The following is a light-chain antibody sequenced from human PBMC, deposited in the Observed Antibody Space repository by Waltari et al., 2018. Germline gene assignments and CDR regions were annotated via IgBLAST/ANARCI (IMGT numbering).Light chain of an antibody. J-gene: IGKJ2*01. CDR1: QSISTY. Sequence: DIVLTQSPATLSLSPGERATLSSRASQSISTYLAWYQQKPGQTPRLLIYDASKRATGIPARFRGSGSGTDFTLTISSLEPEDFAVYYCQQYYTTPYTFGQGTKLEIK. CDR3: QQYYTTPYT. V-gene: IGKV3-11*01. CDR2: DAS.